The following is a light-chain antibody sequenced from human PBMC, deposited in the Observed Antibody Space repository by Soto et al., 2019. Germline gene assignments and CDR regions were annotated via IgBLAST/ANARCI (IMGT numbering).Light chain of an antibody. J-gene: IGKJ1*01. CDR2: KAS. CDR3: QKYGRPWT. CDR1: QSISNW. Sequence: DIQMTQSPSTLPASVGDRVTITCRASQSISNWLAWYQQKPGKAPKLLIYKASSLETGVPSRFSGSGSGTEFTLTISSLQHDDFATYYCQKYGRPWTFGQGTKVQIK. V-gene: IGKV1-5*03.